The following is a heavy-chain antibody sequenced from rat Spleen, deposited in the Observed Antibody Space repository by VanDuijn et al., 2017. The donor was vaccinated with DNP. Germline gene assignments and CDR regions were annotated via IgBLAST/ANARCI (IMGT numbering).Heavy chain of an antibody. Sequence: EVQLVESGGGLVQPGRSLKLSCAASGFTFSNYGMAWVRQSPKKGLEWVATIIYDGSSAYYGDSVKGRFTISRDNAKSTLYLQMNSLRSEDTATYYCVRPLGYSSYGFAYWGQGTLVTVSS. CDR2: IIYDGSSA. CDR1: GFTFSNYG. CDR3: VRPLGYSSYGFAY. D-gene: IGHD1-2*01. V-gene: IGHV5-29*01. J-gene: IGHJ3*01.